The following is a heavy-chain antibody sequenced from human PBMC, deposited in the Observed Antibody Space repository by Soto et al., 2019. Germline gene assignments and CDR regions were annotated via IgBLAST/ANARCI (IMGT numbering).Heavy chain of an antibody. Sequence: VQLVESGGGVVQPGRSLRLSCAASGFSFNNFGMHWVRQAPGKGMEWLAVISFDGSDKKYADSVKGRFTVSRDNSKNTLYLQMSSLGGDDTAVYYCAKCVSVFGVILGPNGLIDSWGQGTLVTVSS. J-gene: IGHJ4*02. CDR3: AKCVSVFGVILGPNGLIDS. CDR2: ISFDGSDK. CDR1: GFSFNNFG. V-gene: IGHV3-30*18. D-gene: IGHD3-3*01.